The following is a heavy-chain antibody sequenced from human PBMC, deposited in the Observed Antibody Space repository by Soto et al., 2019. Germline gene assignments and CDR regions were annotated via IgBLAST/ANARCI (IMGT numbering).Heavy chain of an antibody. CDR2: IWYDGSNK. V-gene: IGHV3-33*01. D-gene: IGHD4-17*01. CDR1: GFTFSSYG. CDR3: ARELDYGGNSRRYYYYYYGMDV. J-gene: IGHJ6*02. Sequence: QVQLVESGGGVVQPGRSLRLSCAASGFTFSSYGMHWVRQAPGKGLEWVAVIWYDGSNKYYADSVKGRFTISRDNSKNTLYLQMNSLRAEDTDVYYCARELDYGGNSRRYYYYYYGMDVWGQGTTVTVSS.